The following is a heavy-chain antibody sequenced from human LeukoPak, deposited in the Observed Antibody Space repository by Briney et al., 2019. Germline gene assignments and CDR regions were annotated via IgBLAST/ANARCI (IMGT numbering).Heavy chain of an antibody. CDR3: ARAFGTGNHYHGMDV. Sequence: GGSLRLSCAASGFTFSSYNMNWVRQAPGKGLEWVSSIRSSSSYIYYADSVKGRFTISRDNAKNPLYLQMNSLRDEDTAVYYCARAFGTGNHYHGMDVWGQGTTVTVSS. CDR1: GFTFSSYN. V-gene: IGHV3-21*01. D-gene: IGHD3/OR15-3a*01. CDR2: IRSSSSYI. J-gene: IGHJ6*02.